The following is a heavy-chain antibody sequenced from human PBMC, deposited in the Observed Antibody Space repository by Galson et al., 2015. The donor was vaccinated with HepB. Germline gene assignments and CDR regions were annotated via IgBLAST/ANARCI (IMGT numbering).Heavy chain of an antibody. CDR1: GFSLSTSGVG. J-gene: IGHJ5*02. CDR2: IYWDDDK. V-gene: IGHV2-5*02. CDR3: AHSLREYDFWSGYSTRGDWFDP. Sequence: PALVKPTQTLTLTCTFSGFSLSTSGVGVGWIRQPPGKALEWLALIYWDDDKRYSPSLKSRLTITKDTSKNQVVLTMTNMDPVDTATYYCAHSLREYDFWSGYSTRGDWFDPWGQGTLVTVSS. D-gene: IGHD3-3*01.